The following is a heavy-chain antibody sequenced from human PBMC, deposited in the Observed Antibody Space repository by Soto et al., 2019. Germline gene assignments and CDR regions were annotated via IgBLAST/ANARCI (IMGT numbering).Heavy chain of an antibody. CDR3: ARGPSGDKVDY. D-gene: IGHD7-27*01. CDR1: GGSISSAAYC. J-gene: IGHJ4*02. V-gene: IGHV4-30-4*01. CDR2: INDGGTT. Sequence: QVQLQESGPRLLSPSQTLSLTCTVSGGSISSAAYCWSWIRQAPDKGLEWIGHINDGGTTYSSPSLKCRVTIPADTSETQFSLKLNSVSAADTAVYYCARGPSGDKVDYWGQGIQVTVSS.